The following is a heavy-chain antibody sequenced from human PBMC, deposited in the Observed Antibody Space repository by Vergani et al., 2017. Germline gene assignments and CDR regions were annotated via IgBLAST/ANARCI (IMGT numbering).Heavy chain of an antibody. CDR1: GYSFTSYW. CDR3: ASIGSRYCSGGSCSYYYYGMDV. Sequence: EVQLVQSGAEVKKPGESLRISCKGSGYSFTSYWISWVRQMPGKGLEWMGRIDPSDSYTNYSPSFQGHVTISADKSISTAYLQWSSLKASDTAMYYCASIGSRYCSGGSCSYYYYGMDVWGQGTTVTVSS. J-gene: IGHJ6*02. D-gene: IGHD2-15*01. V-gene: IGHV5-10-1*03. CDR2: IDPSDSYT.